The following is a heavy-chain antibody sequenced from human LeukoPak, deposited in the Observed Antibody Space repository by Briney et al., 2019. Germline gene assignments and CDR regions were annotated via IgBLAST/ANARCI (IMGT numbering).Heavy chain of an antibody. CDR2: IHYSGVT. V-gene: IGHV4-59*08. CDR1: GGSISYDY. J-gene: IGHJ4*02. CDR3: ATLRGASTAVFDS. Sequence: SETLSLTCTVSGGSISYDYWSWIRQSPGKRLEGIGYIHYSGVTNYSPSLKSRVTISVDTSKNQFSLKLSSVTAADTALYYCATLRGASTAVFDSWGQGALVTVSS. D-gene: IGHD2-21*02.